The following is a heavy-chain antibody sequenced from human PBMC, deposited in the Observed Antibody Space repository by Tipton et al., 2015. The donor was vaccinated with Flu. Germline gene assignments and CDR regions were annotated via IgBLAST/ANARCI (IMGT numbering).Heavy chain of an antibody. Sequence: QVQLVQSGAEVKKPGASVKVSCKASGYTFTGYYMHWVRQAPGQGLEWMGWINPNSGGTNYAQKFQGRVTMTRDTSISTAYMELSRLRSDDTAVYYCARLPSYCSSTSCYGYYYYGMDVWGQGTTVTVSS. D-gene: IGHD2-2*01. CDR2: INPNSGGT. CDR1: GYTFTGYY. V-gene: IGHV1-2*02. J-gene: IGHJ6*02. CDR3: ARLPSYCSSTSCYGYYYYGMDV.